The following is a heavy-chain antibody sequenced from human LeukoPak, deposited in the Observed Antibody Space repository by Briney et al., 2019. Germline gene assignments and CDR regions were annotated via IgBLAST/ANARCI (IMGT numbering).Heavy chain of an antibody. CDR2: IKQDGSEK. J-gene: IGHJ3*02. Sequence: TGGSLRLSCAASGFTFSSYWMRWVRQALGKGLVWVANIKQDGSEKYYVDSVKGRFTIYRDNAKNSLYLQMNSPRAEDTAVYYCARVWWLVSAFDIWGQGTMVTVSS. CDR3: ARVWWLVSAFDI. D-gene: IGHD5-12*01. CDR1: GFTFSSYW. V-gene: IGHV3-7*04.